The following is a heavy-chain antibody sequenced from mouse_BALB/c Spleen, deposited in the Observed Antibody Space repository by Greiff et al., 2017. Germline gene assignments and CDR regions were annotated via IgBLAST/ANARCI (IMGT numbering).Heavy chain of an antibody. Sequence: EVQLVESGGGLVQPGGSRKLSCAASGFTFSSFGMHWVRQAPEKGLEWVAYISSGSSTIYYADTVKGRFTISRDNPKNTLFPQMTSLRSEDTAMYYCARWGLRPYAMDYWGQGTSVTVSS. J-gene: IGHJ4*01. CDR1: GFTFSSFG. CDR3: ARWGLRPYAMDY. D-gene: IGHD2-2*01. CDR2: ISSGSSTI. V-gene: IGHV5-17*02.